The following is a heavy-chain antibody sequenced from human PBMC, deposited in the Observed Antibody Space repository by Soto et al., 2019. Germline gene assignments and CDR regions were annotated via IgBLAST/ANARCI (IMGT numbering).Heavy chain of an antibody. CDR1: GFTFNNYA. V-gene: IGHV3-23*01. Sequence: EVQLLESGGGLVQPGGPLRLSCADSGFTFNNYAMTWVRQAPGKGLEWVSAISGGGDTTSYADSEKGRFTVSRDGSKNTLYLQMSSLRAEDTALYYCAKGRGGSGSLTPRVDFWGQGTLVTVSS. J-gene: IGHJ4*02. CDR2: ISGGGDTT. D-gene: IGHD3-10*01. CDR3: AKGRGGSGSLTPRVDF.